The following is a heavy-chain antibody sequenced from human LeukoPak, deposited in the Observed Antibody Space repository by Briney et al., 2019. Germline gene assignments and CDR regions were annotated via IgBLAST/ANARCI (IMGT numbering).Heavy chain of an antibody. CDR3: ASNTGTVFDY. CDR2: VYYSGST. J-gene: IGHJ4*02. D-gene: IGHD7-27*01. Sequence: SETLSLTCTVSGGSIGSYYWSWIRQPPGKGLEWIGYVYYSGSTEYNPSLRSRITISLEMSKQQFSLNLTSVTAADTAIYYCASNTGTVFDYWGQGALVTVSS. CDR1: GGSIGSYY. V-gene: IGHV4-59*01.